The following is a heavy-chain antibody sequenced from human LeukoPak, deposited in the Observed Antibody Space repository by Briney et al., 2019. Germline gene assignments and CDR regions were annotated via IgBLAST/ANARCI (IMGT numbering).Heavy chain of an antibody. CDR1: GGSISSYY. CDR3: ARERPEYGDFDY. CDR2: IYYSGST. D-gene: IGHD4-17*01. V-gene: IGHV4-59*01. Sequence: SGTLSLTCTVSGGSISSYYWSWIRQPPGKGLEWIGYIYYSGSTNYNPSLKSRVTISVDTSKNQFSLKLSSVTAADTAVYYCARERPEYGDFDYWGQGTLVTVSS. J-gene: IGHJ4*02.